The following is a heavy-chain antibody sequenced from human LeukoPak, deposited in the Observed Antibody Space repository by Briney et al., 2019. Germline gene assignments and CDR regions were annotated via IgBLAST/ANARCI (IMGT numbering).Heavy chain of an antibody. D-gene: IGHD2-8*02. J-gene: IGHJ5*02. CDR3: ATYRQVLLPLES. CDR2: IRYDGSNK. Sequence: PGGPLRLSCAASGFTFRSYGMHWVRQAPGKGLEWVAFIRYDGSNKYYADSVKSRVTISRDNSKNTLYLQMNSLGAEDTAVYDCATYRQVLLPLESWGQGTLVTVSS. CDR1: GFTFRSYG. V-gene: IGHV3-30*02.